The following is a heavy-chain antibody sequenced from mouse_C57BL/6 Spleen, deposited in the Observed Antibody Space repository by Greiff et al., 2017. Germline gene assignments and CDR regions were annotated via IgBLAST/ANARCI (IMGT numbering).Heavy chain of an antibody. D-gene: IGHD1-1*01. CDR2: IDPRSGNT. CDR1: GYTFTSYG. J-gene: IGHJ2*01. V-gene: IGHV1-81*01. Sequence: QVQLQESGAELVRPGASVKLSCKASGYTFTSYGISWVKQRTGQGLEWIGLIDPRSGNTNYNEKFKSKATLTADKSSSTAYIQLRSLTSEDSAVSVCARRLREFEDWGQGTTVT. CDR3: ARRLREFED.